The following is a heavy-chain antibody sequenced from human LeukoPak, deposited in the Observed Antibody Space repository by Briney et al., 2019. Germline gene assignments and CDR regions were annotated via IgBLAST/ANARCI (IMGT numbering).Heavy chain of an antibody. CDR2: INPNSGGT. CDR3: ARNTVPGIAATYGSLDY. Sequence: ASVKVSCKASGYTFTDYYMHWVRQAPGQGLEWMGWINPNSGGTNYAQKFYARVAMTRDTSISTAYMELSRLRSDDTAVYYCARNTVPGIAATYGSLDYWGQGTLVTVSS. D-gene: IGHD6-13*01. V-gene: IGHV1-2*02. CDR1: GYTFTDYY. J-gene: IGHJ4*02.